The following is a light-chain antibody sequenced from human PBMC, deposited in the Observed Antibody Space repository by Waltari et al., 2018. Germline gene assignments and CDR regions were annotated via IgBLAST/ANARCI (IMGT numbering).Light chain of an antibody. J-gene: IGLJ1*01. CDR1: SSDIASYNY. CDR3: SSYTTSWTYV. V-gene: IGLV2-14*03. CDR2: DVT. Sequence: QSALTQPASVSGSPGQSITISCTGTSSDIASYNYVSWYQQYPGEAPKLIIYDVTSRPSGVDSRFSGSKSGHTAFRTISGLQAEDEADFFCSSYTTSWTYVFGTGTTVNVL.